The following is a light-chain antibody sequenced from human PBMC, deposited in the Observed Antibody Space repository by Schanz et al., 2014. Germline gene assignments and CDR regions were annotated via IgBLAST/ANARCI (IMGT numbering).Light chain of an antibody. CDR1: QSVSSY. J-gene: IGKJ3*01. V-gene: IGKV3-11*01. CDR2: DAS. Sequence: EIVLTQSPATLSLSPGERATLSCRASQSVSSYLAWYQQKPGQAPRLLIYDASNRATGIPARFSGSGSGTDFTLTISRLEPEDFAVYYCQHYGSSPLTFGPGTKVDFK. CDR3: QHYGSSPLT.